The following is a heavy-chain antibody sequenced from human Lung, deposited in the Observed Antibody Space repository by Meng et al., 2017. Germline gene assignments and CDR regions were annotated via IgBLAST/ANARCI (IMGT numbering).Heavy chain of an antibody. Sequence: QPQLQESVPGLVNPSQTPSLTCTVPGRSIKSGTYYWGWIRQLPGKGLEWIAYIHYSGSTYYSPSLKSRVTISVDTSKNQLSLKPSSMTAADTAVYYCARYVFDSSSLYSNWFDPWGQGTLVTVSS. CDR3: ARYVFDSSSLYSNWFDP. CDR2: IHYSGST. V-gene: IGHV4-31*03. CDR1: GRSIKSGTYY. D-gene: IGHD3-22*01. J-gene: IGHJ5*02.